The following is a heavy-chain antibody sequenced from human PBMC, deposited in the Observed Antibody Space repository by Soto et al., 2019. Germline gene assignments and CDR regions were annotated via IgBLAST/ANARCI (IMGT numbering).Heavy chain of an antibody. V-gene: IGHV3-23*01. CDR1: GFSFNSYA. D-gene: IGHD1-1*01. CDR3: AKDKPGTTSFDY. CDR2: ISARGGSS. Sequence: HPGGSLRLSCAASGFSFNSYAMVWVRQAPGKGLEWVSVISARGGSSYFADSVKGRFTISRDTSKNTLYLQLNTLRADDTAVYYCAKDKPGTTSFDYWGQGTLVTVSS. J-gene: IGHJ4*02.